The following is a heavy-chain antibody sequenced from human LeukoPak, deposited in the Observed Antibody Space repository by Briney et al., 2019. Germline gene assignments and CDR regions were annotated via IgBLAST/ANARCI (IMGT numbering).Heavy chain of an antibody. CDR1: GDTISGNSVS. CDR2: TYYRSKQFN. J-gene: IGHJ3*02. D-gene: IGHD2-15*01. V-gene: IGHV6-1*01. Sequence: SQTLSVTRAISGDTISGNSVSWNWIRQPPSRGLEWLGRTYYRSKQFNDYPLTVRGRITIKADTTKNQFSLHLNSVTPEESAVYSCAGQGVVVVVGVQLDAFDMWGEGRKVTVSS. CDR3: AGQGVVVVVGVQLDAFDM.